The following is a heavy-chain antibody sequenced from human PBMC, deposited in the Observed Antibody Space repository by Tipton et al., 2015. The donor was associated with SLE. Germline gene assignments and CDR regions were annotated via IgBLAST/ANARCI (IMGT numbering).Heavy chain of an antibody. CDR3: AKVSHWGSGSYYNPWDYYGLDV. J-gene: IGHJ6*02. V-gene: IGHV3-21*01. D-gene: IGHD3-10*01. Sequence: GSLRLSCAASGFTFSSYSMNWVRQAPGKGLEWVSSISSRSSYIYYADSVKGRFTISRDNAKNSLYLQMHSLRAEDTAVYYCAKVSHWGSGSYYNPWDYYGLDVWGQGTTVTVSS. CDR1: GFTFSSYS. CDR2: ISSRSSYI.